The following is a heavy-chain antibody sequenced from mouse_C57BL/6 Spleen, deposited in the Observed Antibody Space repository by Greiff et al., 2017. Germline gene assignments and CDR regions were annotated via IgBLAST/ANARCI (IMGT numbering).Heavy chain of an antibody. D-gene: IGHD1-1*01. J-gene: IGHJ4*01. V-gene: IGHV1-15*01. CDR1: GYTFTDYE. CDR3: TRPYYYGSSYYAMDY. Sequence: VKLLESGAELVRPGASVTLSCKASGYTFTDYEMHWVKQTPVHGLEWIGAIDPETGGTAYNQKFKGKAILTADKSSSTAYMELRSLTSEDSAVYYCTRPYYYGSSYYAMDYWGQGTSVTVSS. CDR2: IDPETGGT.